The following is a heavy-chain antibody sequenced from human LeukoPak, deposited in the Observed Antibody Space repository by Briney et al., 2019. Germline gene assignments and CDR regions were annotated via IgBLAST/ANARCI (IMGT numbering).Heavy chain of an antibody. CDR1: GGTFSSYA. Sequence: ASVKVSCKASGGTFSSYAISWVRQAPGQGLEWMGRIIPIFGTANYAHKFQGRVTITADKSTSTAYMELSSLRSEDTAVYYCAIGGSTSPVRLGGQYYFDYWGQGTLVTVSS. CDR2: IIPIFGTA. V-gene: IGHV1-69*06. CDR3: AIGGSTSPVRLGGQYYFDY. J-gene: IGHJ4*02. D-gene: IGHD2-2*01.